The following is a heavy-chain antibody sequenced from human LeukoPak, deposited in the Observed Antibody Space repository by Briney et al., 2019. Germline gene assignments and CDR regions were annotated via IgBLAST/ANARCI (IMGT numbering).Heavy chain of an antibody. CDR1: GFTFSSTA. Sequence: GGPLRLSCVASGFTFSSTALGWFGQAAGKGLQWCSAFITRGGTTCYAHSVKGRVTISVDNSKKTPSLQMNSLRPEDTAVYYCAKFSSSCWSRFTNKWGQGTLVTVSS. J-gene: IGHJ4*02. D-gene: IGHD6-19*01. V-gene: IGHV3-23*01. CDR3: AKFSSSCWSRFTNK. CDR2: FITRGGTT.